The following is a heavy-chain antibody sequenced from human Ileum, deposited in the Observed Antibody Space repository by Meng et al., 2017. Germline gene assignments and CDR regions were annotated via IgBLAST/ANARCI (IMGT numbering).Heavy chain of an antibody. CDR2: IIPVIGIA. J-gene: IGHJ4*02. CDR1: GGTCKNYT. Sequence: QVRLVQAGPEGKKPGPAGRVSCKTSGGTCKNYTLAWVRQAPGQGLEWMGRIIPVIGIADHAQNFRGRVTITADITANTAYMELSSLSSKDTAVYYCARGKNLDYWGQGTLVTVSS. CDR3: ARGKNLDY. V-gene: IGHV1-69*02.